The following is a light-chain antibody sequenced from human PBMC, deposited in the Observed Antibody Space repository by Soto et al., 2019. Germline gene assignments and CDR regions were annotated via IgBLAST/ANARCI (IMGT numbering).Light chain of an antibody. V-gene: IGKV3-15*01. CDR2: GAS. CDR3: QQYDNLPPLT. CDR1: QSVSSN. Sequence: EVVMTQSPATLSVSPGERATLSCRASQSVSSNLAWYQHKPGQAPRLLIYGASTRSTGVPARFSGSGSGTEFTLTISSLQSADFAVYYCQQYDNLPPLTFGPGTKVEIK. J-gene: IGKJ1*01.